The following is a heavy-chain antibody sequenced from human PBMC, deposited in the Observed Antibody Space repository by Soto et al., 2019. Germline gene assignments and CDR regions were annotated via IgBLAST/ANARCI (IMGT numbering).Heavy chain of an antibody. V-gene: IGHV3-33*01. CDR3: ATNWGADWVPLDY. D-gene: IGHD7-27*01. CDR1: GFTFSSYG. J-gene: IGHJ4*02. CDR2: IWYDGSNK. Sequence: QVQLVESGGGVVQPGRSLRLSCAASGFTFSSYGMHWVRQAPGKGLEWVAVIWYDGSNKYYADSVKGRFTISRDNSKNTLYLQMNRLRAEDTAVYYCATNWGADWVPLDYWGQGTLVTVSS.